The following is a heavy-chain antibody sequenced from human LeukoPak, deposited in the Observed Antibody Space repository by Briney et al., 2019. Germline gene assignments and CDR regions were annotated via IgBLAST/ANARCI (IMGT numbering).Heavy chain of an antibody. D-gene: IGHD2-8*01. V-gene: IGHV1-8*01. Sequence: ASVKVSCKASGYTFTSYDINWVRQATGQGLEWMGWMNPNSGNTGYAQKFQGRVTVTEDTSTDTAYMELSSLRSEDTAVYYCATASSNIVLMVYRYFDLWGRGTLVTVSS. CDR1: GYTFTSYD. CDR3: ATASSNIVLMVYRYFDL. CDR2: MNPNSGNT. J-gene: IGHJ2*01.